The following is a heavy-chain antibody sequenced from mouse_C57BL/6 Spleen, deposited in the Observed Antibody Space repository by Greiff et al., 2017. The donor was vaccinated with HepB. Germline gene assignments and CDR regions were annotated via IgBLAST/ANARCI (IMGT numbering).Heavy chain of an antibody. V-gene: IGHV1-82*01. D-gene: IGHD1-1*01. CDR1: GYAFSSSW. J-gene: IGHJ3*01. Sequence: QVQLQQSGPELVKPGASVKISCKASGYAFSSSWMNWVKQRPGKGLEWIGRIYPGDGDTNYNGKFKGKATLTADKSSSTAYMQLSSLTSEDSAVYFCASSHYYGSTSYWGQGTLVTVSA. CDR2: IYPGDGDT. CDR3: ASSHYYGSTSY.